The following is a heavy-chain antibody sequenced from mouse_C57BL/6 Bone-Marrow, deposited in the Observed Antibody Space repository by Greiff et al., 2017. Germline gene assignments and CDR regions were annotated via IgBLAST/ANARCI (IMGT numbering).Heavy chain of an antibody. CDR1: GYTFTSYG. J-gene: IGHJ4*01. Sequence: VMLVESGAELARPGASVKLSCKASGYTFTSYGISWVKQRTGQGLEWIGEIYPRSGNTYYNEKFKGKATLTADKSSSTAYMELRSLTSEDSAVYFCARSWILEAMDYWGQGTSVTVSS. V-gene: IGHV1-81*01. CDR2: IYPRSGNT. CDR3: ARSWILEAMDY. D-gene: IGHD2-3*01.